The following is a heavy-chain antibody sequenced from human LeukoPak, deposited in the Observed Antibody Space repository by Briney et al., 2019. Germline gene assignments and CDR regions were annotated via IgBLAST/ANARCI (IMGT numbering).Heavy chain of an antibody. Sequence: GGAPRLPCGAPGFTFSHNALSWGRQAPGEGGEGVSAISGSGDSTYYADSVKGRFTISRDSSMETLYLQMNSLRAEDTATYFCAKRLSFGVAIGDFDYWGQGTLVTVSS. CDR1: GFTFSHNA. J-gene: IGHJ4*02. D-gene: IGHD3-3*01. V-gene: IGHV3-23*01. CDR3: AKRLSFGVAIGDFDY. CDR2: ISGSGDST.